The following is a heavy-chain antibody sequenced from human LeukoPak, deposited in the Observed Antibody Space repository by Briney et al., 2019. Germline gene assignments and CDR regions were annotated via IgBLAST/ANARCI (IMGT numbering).Heavy chain of an antibody. CDR2: LSGSDRTT. J-gene: IGHJ4*02. CDR3: AKVSSGWSLDY. D-gene: IGHD6-19*01. Sequence: GGSLRLSCATSGFTFSSYAMSWLRQGPGKGLEWVSSLSGSDRTTYYADSVKGRFTNSRDNSKNTLYLQMSSLRGEDTAVYYCAKVSSGWSLDYWGQGTLVTVSS. CDR1: GFTFSSYA. V-gene: IGHV3-23*01.